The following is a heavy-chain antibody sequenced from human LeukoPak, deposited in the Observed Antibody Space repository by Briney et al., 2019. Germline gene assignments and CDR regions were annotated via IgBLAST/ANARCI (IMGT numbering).Heavy chain of an antibody. CDR2: IKQDGSEK. J-gene: IGHJ4*02. CDR3: ADPPVGY. CDR1: GFTFSKFW. V-gene: IGHV3-7*01. D-gene: IGHD2-2*01. Sequence: GGSLRLSCAASGFTFSKFWMTWVRQTPGKGLEWLANIKQDGSEKNYVDSVKGRFTISRDNAKNSLFLQMNSLRAEDTAVYYCADPPVGYWGQGTLVTVSS.